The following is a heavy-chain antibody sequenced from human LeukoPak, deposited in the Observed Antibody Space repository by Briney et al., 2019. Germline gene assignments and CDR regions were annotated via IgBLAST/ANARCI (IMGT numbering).Heavy chain of an antibody. D-gene: IGHD1-26*01. CDR1: GFTFSNYA. V-gene: IGHV3-23*01. CDR3: AKDLVGALAFDI. Sequence: GGSLRLSCVVSGFTFSNYAMSWVRQAPGQGLDWVSAISGSGGSTYYADSVKGRFTISRDNSKNTLYLQMNSLRAEDTAVYYCAKDLVGALAFDIWGQGTMVTVSS. CDR2: ISGSGGST. J-gene: IGHJ3*02.